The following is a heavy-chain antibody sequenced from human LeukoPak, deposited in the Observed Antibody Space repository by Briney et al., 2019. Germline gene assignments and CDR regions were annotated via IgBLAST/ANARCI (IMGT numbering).Heavy chain of an antibody. CDR1: GGSISSSSYY. CDR2: IYYSGST. D-gene: IGHD3-22*01. J-gene: IGHJ4*02. V-gene: IGHV4-39*01. Sequence: SETLSLTCTVSGGSISSSSYYWGWIRQPPGKGLEWIGSIYYSGSTYYNPSLKSRVTISVDTSKNQFSLELSSVTAADTAVYYCAREPNYYDSSGYYYFDYWGQGTLVTVSS. CDR3: AREPNYYDSSGYYYFDY.